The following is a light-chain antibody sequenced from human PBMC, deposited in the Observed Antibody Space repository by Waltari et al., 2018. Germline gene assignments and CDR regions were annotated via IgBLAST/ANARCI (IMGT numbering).Light chain of an antibody. Sequence: DIVMTQSPDSLAVSLGERATINCRSSRSLLFTSNTKNYLSWYQKKEGQPPRLLLYWASTRESGVPDRFSGGGSGTEFTLSISSLQAEDVAVYYCQQYYNTPLTFGGGTKVDI. J-gene: IGKJ4*01. CDR1: RSLLFTSNTKNY. CDR3: QQYYNTPLT. CDR2: WAS. V-gene: IGKV4-1*01.